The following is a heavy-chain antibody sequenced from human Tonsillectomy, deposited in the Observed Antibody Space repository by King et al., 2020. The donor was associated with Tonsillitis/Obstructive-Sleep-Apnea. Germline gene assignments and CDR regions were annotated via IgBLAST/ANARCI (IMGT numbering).Heavy chain of an antibody. V-gene: IGHV4-59*08. Sequence: VQLQDSGQGLVKPSETLSLTCTVSGDSISSYYWSGIRHPPGKGLEWIGYIYYSGSTNYNPSLKSRVTISIDTSKNQLSLKLSSVTAADTAVYYCAGGGGYYYMDVWGKGTPVTVSS. CDR1: GDSISSYY. CDR2: IYYSGST. J-gene: IGHJ6*03. D-gene: IGHD2-15*01. CDR3: AGGGGYYYMDV.